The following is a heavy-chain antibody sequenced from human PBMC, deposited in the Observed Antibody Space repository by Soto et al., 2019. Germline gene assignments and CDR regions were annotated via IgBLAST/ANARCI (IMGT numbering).Heavy chain of an antibody. CDR3: ARWSYLDY. Sequence: GGSLRLSCAASGFSFGSYALSWVRQAPGKGLEWVSTISGSDGKTFYADSVKGRFSISRDTSQSTLYLQMNSLRADDTAMYYCARWSYLDYWGQGTRVPVYS. D-gene: IGHD3-3*01. J-gene: IGHJ4*02. CDR2: ISGSDGKT. CDR1: GFSFGSYA. V-gene: IGHV3-23*01.